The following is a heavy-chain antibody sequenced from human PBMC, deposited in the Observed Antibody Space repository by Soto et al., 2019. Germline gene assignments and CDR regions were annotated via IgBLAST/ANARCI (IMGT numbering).Heavy chain of an antibody. CDR2: MNHNNGNT. Sequence: ASVKVSCKASGYTFTSYDINWVRQATGQGLEWMGWMNHNNGNTNYAQKLQGRVTMTTDTSTSTAYMELRSLRSDDTAVYYCARDDFWSGYCDYWGQGTLVTVSS. CDR1: GYTFTSYD. J-gene: IGHJ4*02. CDR3: ARDDFWSGYCDY. D-gene: IGHD3-3*01. V-gene: IGHV1-18*01.